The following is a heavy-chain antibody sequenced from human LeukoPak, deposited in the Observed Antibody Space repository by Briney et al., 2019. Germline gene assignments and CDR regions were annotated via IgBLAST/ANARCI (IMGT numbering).Heavy chain of an antibody. CDR3: ARSAYCGGDCPSDY. D-gene: IGHD2-21*02. Sequence: PGGSLRLSCAASGFTFSSYSMNWVRQGPGKGLECVSSISSSSSYIYYADSVKGRFTISRDNAKNSLYLQMNSLRAEDTAVYYCARSAYCGGDCPSDYWGQGTLVTVSS. CDR1: GFTFSSYS. CDR2: ISSSSSYI. V-gene: IGHV3-21*01. J-gene: IGHJ4*02.